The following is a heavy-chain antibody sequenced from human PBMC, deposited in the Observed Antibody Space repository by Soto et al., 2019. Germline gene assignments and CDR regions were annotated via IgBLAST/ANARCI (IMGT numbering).Heavy chain of an antibody. CDR3: ARARGFGELLFFWFDP. D-gene: IGHD3-10*01. V-gene: IGHV4-31*03. Sequence: TLSLTCTVSGGSISSGGYYWSWIRQHPGKGLEWIGYIYYSGSTYYNPSLKSRVTISVDTSKNQFSLKLSSVTAADTAVYYCARARGFGELLFFWFDPWGQGTLVTVS. CDR1: GGSISSGGYY. CDR2: IYYSGST. J-gene: IGHJ5*02.